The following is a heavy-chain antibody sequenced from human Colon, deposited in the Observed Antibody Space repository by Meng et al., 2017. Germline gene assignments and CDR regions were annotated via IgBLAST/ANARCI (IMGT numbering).Heavy chain of an antibody. D-gene: IGHD5-12*01. Sequence: HVKRQQWGEGLCEPSETLSLTCAGYGGFFSGYYWSWTRQPPGKGLEWIGEIKHSGSTNYNPSLKSRVTISVDTSKNQFSLKLSSVTAADTAVYYCARGRYSGYLPWGQGTLVTVSS. V-gene: IGHV4-34*01. J-gene: IGHJ5*02. CDR2: IKHSGST. CDR1: GGFFSGYY. CDR3: ARGRYSGYLP.